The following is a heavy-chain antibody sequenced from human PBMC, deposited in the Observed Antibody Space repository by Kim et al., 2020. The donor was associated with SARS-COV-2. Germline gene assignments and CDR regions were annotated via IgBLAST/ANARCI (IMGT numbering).Heavy chain of an antibody. J-gene: IGHJ4*02. D-gene: IGHD1-26*01. V-gene: IGHV1-46*01. Sequence: ASVKVSCKASGYTFTSYFMHWVRQAPGQGLEWMGIINTSDGITNYAQKFQGRVTMTRDTSTSTVSVELSSLRSEDTAVYYCTKYSGRNPFDYWGQGTLVTVSS. CDR3: TKYSGRNPFDY. CDR1: GYTFTSYF. CDR2: INTSDGIT.